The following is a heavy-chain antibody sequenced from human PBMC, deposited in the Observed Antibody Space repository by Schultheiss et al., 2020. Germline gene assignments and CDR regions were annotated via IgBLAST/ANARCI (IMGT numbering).Heavy chain of an antibody. J-gene: IGHJ5*02. D-gene: IGHD6-13*01. CDR3: ARGSGSSSWWGDWFDP. V-gene: IGHV3-74*01. CDR1: GFTFSSYW. CDR2: INSDGSST. Sequence: GSLRLSCAASGFTFSSYWMHWVRQAPGKGLVWVSRINSDGSSTSYADSVKGRFTISRDNAKNTLYLQMNSLRAEDTAVYYCARGSGSSSWWGDWFDPWGQGTLVTVSS.